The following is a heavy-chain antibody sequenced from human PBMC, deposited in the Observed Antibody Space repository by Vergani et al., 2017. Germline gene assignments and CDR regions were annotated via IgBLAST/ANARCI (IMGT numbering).Heavy chain of an antibody. CDR1: GFTFSSYG. J-gene: IGHJ6*02. CDR3: ARDFGSSGLYYYGMDV. D-gene: IGHD3-22*01. Sequence: QVQLVESGGGVVQPGRSLRLSCAASGFTFSSYGMHWVRQAPGTGLEWVAVIWYDGSNKYYADSVKGRFTISRDNSKNTLYLQMNSLRAEDTAVYYCARDFGSSGLYYYGMDVWGQGTTVTVSS. V-gene: IGHV3-33*08. CDR2: IWYDGSNK.